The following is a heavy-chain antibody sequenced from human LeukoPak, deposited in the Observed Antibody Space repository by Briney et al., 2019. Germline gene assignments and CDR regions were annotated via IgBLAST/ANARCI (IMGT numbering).Heavy chain of an antibody. J-gene: IGHJ4*02. CDR1: GFTFSSYS. CDR3: ARADCSSTSCYGYYFDY. CDR2: ISSSSSYI. D-gene: IGHD2-2*01. V-gene: IGHV3-21*01. Sequence: PGGSLRLSCAASGFTFSSYSMNWVRQAPGKGLEWVSSISSSSSYIYYADSVKGRFTISRDNAKNSLYLQMNSLRAEDTAVYYCARADCSSTSCYGYYFDYWGQGTLVTVPS.